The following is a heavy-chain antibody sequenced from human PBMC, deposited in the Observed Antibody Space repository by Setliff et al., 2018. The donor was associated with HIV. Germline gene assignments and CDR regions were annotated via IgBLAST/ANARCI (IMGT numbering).Heavy chain of an antibody. CDR3: ARGSGDVGDY. CDR1: GYLFTSHD. V-gene: IGHV1-8*01. CDR2: MNPINGDI. D-gene: IGHD7-27*01. J-gene: IGHJ4*02. Sequence: ASVKVSCKTSGYLFTSHDINWVRQATGQGLEWLGWMNPINGDIGYAQEFQDRVTLTRDTSIDTAYMELSSLRSEDTAVYYCARGSGDVGDYWGQGSLVTVSS.